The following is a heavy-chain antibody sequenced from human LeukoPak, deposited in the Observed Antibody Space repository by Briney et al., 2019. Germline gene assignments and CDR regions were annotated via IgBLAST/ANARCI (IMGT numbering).Heavy chain of an antibody. CDR2: ISGSGGST. D-gene: IGHD3-10*01. V-gene: IGHV3-23*01. Sequence: GGSLRLSCAASGFTFSSYAMSWVRQAPGKGLEWVSAISGSGGSTYYADSVKGRFTISRDNAKNSLYLQMRSLRAEDTAVYYCARGFGYFDNWGQGTLVTVSS. CDR1: GFTFSSYA. J-gene: IGHJ4*02. CDR3: ARGFGYFDN.